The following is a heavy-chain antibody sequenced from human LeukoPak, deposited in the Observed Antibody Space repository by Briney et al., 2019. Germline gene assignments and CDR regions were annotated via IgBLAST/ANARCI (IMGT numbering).Heavy chain of an antibody. CDR1: SGSISSYF. J-gene: IGHJ4*02. Sequence: TSEPLSLTCTVSSGSISSYFWGWVGQPAGKGLEWIGRIYTTGTTHYNPSLKSRVTMSIDTSTKHFSLNLRSMTAADTAVYYCGRQGYTASHYFLDFWSQGTLVAVS. CDR3: GRQGYTASHYFLDF. V-gene: IGHV4-4*07. CDR2: IYTTGTT. D-gene: IGHD2-2*02.